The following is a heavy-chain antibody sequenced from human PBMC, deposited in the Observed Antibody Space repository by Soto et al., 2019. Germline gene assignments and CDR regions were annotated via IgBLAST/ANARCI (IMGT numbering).Heavy chain of an antibody. CDR3: ARDVLFSDGGRCYGVPLDV. D-gene: IGHD2-15*01. CDR2: IQSGGPT. Sequence: PGGSLRLSCAASGFTVSSKYMSWVRQAPGKGLEWVSLIQSGGPTYYADSVKGRFTISRDTSENTLHLQMDSLRAEDTAVSSCARDVLFSDGGRCYGVPLDVWGKXTTVTVSS. J-gene: IGHJ6*03. V-gene: IGHV3-66*01. CDR1: GFTVSSKY.